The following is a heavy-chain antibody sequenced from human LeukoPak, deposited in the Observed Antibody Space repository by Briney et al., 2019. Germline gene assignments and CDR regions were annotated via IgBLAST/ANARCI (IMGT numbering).Heavy chain of an antibody. CDR1: VYTFTYYY. J-gene: IGHJ4*02. CDR3: ARGCGTSCVKEGLRLGD. CDR2: INPKSGGT. Sequence: ASVNVSFKASVYTFTYYYIHWVRQAPGQGRECMGWINPKSGGTNYEQKFQGSVTMTRHTSISTAYMELSSLTSDDTAVYYCARGCGTSCVKEGLRLGDWGQGTLVTVSS. V-gene: IGHV1-2*02. D-gene: IGHD2-2*01.